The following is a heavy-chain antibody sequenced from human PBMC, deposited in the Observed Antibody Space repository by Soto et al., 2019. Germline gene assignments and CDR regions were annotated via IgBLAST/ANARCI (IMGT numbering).Heavy chain of an antibody. J-gene: IGHJ1*01. D-gene: IGHD5-18*01. CDR1: GGSVTSSSYY. CDR2: VFYTGST. Sequence: PSETLSLTCTVSGGSVTSSSYYWGWIRQPPGKGLEWIASVFYTGSTYYNPSLKSRVTISVDTSKNQFSLKLNSVTAADTAVYYCASSTWIQLWPNWGQGTLVTVSS. CDR3: ASSTWIQLWPN. V-gene: IGHV4-39*01.